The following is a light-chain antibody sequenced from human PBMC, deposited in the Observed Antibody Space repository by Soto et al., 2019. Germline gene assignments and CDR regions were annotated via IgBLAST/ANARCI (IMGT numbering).Light chain of an antibody. CDR3: SSYTSSSTFV. J-gene: IGLJ1*01. Sequence: QSALTQPASVSGSPGQSITISCTGTSRDVGGYNYVSWYQQHPGKAPKLMISEVSNRPSGVSNRFSGSKSGNTASLTISGLQAEDEADYYCSSYTSSSTFVFGTGTKLTVL. V-gene: IGLV2-14*01. CDR2: EVS. CDR1: SRDVGGYNY.